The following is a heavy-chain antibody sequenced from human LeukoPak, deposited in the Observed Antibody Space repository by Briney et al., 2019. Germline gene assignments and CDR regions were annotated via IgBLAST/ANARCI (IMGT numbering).Heavy chain of an antibody. CDR2: INPNSGAT. CDR3: ARDSLGFGAPKYFDY. D-gene: IGHD3-3*01. CDR1: GYTFTDYY. J-gene: IGHJ4*02. V-gene: IGHV1-2*02. Sequence: ASVKVSCAASGYTFTDYYLHWVRQAPGQGLEWMGSINPNSGATNYAREFQGRVTMTRDTSITTAYMELSRLTSDDTAVFYCARDSLGFGAPKYFDYWGQGSLVTVFS.